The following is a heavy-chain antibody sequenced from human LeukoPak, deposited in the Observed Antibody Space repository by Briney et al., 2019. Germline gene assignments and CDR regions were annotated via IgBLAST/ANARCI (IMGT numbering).Heavy chain of an antibody. J-gene: IGHJ4*02. CDR3: ASGGNMKWY. CDR1: GFPFSNYE. D-gene: IGHD1-26*01. V-gene: IGHV3-48*03. Sequence: GGSLRLSCAASGFPFSNYEVNWVRQSTGKGLEGVSYISSSGSSILYADSVKGRFSIPRHNAKNSLYLQMNRLRVEDTGVYYGASGGNMKWYWGQGTLVTVSS. CDR2: ISSSGSSI.